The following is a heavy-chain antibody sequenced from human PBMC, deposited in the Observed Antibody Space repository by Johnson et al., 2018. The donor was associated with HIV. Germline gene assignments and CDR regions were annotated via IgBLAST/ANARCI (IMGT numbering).Heavy chain of an antibody. CDR2: ISYYGSNK. Sequence: QVQLVESGGGLVQPGGSLRLSCAGTGFTVSSNYMYCVRQAPGKGLEWVAVISYYGSNKYYADSVKGRFTISRDNSKNTLYLQMNSLRAEDTAVYYCAREFPYCSGGSCLPAAFDIWGQGTMVTVSS. D-gene: IGHD2-15*01. J-gene: IGHJ3*02. CDR1: GFTVSSNY. V-gene: IGHV3-30*03. CDR3: AREFPYCSGGSCLPAAFDI.